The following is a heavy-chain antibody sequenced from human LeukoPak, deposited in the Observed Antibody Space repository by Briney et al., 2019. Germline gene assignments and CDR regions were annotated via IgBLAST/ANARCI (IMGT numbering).Heavy chain of an antibody. J-gene: IGHJ4*02. V-gene: IGHV3-21*01. CDR3: APDGGDSSSWYSPTYFDY. CDR2: ISSSSSYI. Sequence: GGSLRLSCAASGFTFSSYSMNWVRQAPGKGLEWVSSISSSSSYIYYADSVKGRFTISRDNAKNSLYLQMNSLRAEDTAVYYCAPDGGDSSSWYSPTYFDYWGQGTLVTVSS. CDR1: GFTFSSYS. D-gene: IGHD6-13*01.